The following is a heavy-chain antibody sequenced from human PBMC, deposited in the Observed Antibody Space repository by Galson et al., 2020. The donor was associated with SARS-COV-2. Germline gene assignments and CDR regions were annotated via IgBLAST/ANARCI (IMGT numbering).Heavy chain of an antibody. V-gene: IGHV3-74*01. CDR3: ARGGMGNDYFDY. CDR1: GFTFSSSW. Sequence: ALHGESLKISCAASGFTFSSSWMHWVRQAPGKGLVWVSRIYSEGSSTSYADSVKGRFTISGDNAKNTLYLQMNSLRAEDTAVYYCARGGMGNDYFDYGGQGTLVTVSS. CDR2: IYSEGSST. J-gene: IGHJ4*02. D-gene: IGHD7-27*01.